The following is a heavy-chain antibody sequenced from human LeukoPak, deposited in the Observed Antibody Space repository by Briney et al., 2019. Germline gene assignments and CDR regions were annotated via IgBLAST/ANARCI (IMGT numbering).Heavy chain of an antibody. J-gene: IGHJ4*02. D-gene: IGHD6-19*01. CDR1: GFSFTTYV. V-gene: IGHV3-30*18. CDR3: AKDFGDNSGWYFDY. CDR2: IAHDESQK. Sequence: PGRSLRLSCAASGFSFTTYVMHWVRQAPGKGLEWVAVIAHDESQKYYADSVNGRFTISRDNSNNALYLQMNSLRAGDTAVYYCAKDFGDNSGWYFDYWGQGTLVSVSS.